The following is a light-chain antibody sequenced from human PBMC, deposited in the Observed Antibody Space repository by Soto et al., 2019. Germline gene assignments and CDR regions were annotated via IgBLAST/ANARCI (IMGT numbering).Light chain of an antibody. CDR3: QQRSNWPRLT. CDR1: QSVSIN. J-gene: IGKJ4*01. V-gene: IGKV3-15*01. Sequence: EIVMTQSPATLSVSPGERATLYCRASQSVSINLAWYQQKPGQAPRLLIDGASTRATGIPARFSGSGSGTEFTLTISSLQSEDFAVYYCQQRSNWPRLTFGGGTKVDI. CDR2: GAS.